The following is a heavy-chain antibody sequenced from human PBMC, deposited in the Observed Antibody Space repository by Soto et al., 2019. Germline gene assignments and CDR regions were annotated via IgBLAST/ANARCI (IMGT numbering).Heavy chain of an antibody. CDR1: GFTFSSYG. CDR2: IWYDGSNK. Sequence: GGSLRLSCAASGFTFSSYGMHWVRQAPGKGLEWVAVIWYDGSNKYYADSVKGRFTISRDNSKNTLYLQMNSLRAEDTAVYYCARDMGYCSSTSCYRHYYYYGMDVWGQGTPVTVS. CDR3: ARDMGYCSSTSCYRHYYYYGMDV. D-gene: IGHD2-2*02. J-gene: IGHJ6*02. V-gene: IGHV3-33*01.